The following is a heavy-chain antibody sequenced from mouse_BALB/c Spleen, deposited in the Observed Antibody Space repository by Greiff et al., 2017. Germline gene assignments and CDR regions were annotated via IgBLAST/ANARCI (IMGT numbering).Heavy chain of an antibody. V-gene: IGHV14-3*02. CDR2: IDPANGNT. CDR1: GFNIKDTY. J-gene: IGHJ4*01. CDR3: ARGGVYAMDY. Sequence: EVMLVESGAELVKPGASVKLSCTASGFNIKDTYMHWVKQRPEQGLEWIGRIDPANGNTKYDPKFQGKATITADTSSNTAYLQLSSLTSEDTAVYYCARGGVYAMDYWGQGTSVTVSS.